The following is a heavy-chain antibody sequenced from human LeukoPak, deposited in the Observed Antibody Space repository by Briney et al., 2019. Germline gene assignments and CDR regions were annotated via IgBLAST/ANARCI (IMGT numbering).Heavy chain of an antibody. CDR1: GFTLSSNY. Sequence: GGSLRLSCAASGFTLSSNYISWVRQAPGKGLEWVSCIYSGGSTYYPDSLKGRFTISRHNSKNPLYLQMNSLRAEDTAVYYCARAPEWLIFDYWGQGTLVTVSS. V-gene: IGHV3-53*04. CDR3: ARAPEWLIFDY. J-gene: IGHJ4*02. D-gene: IGHD6-19*01. CDR2: IYSGGST.